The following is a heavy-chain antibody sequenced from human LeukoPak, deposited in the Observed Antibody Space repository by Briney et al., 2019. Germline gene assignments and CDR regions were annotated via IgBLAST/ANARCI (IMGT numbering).Heavy chain of an antibody. Sequence: SETLSLTCAVYGGSFSGYYWSWIRQPPGKGLEWIGEINHSGSTNYNPSLKSRVTISVDTSKNQFSLKLSSVTAADTAVYYCARGSSGYSYGYGPYYFDYWGREPWSPSPQ. J-gene: IGHJ4*02. CDR1: GGSFSGYY. D-gene: IGHD5-18*01. CDR3: ARGSSGYSYGYGPYYFDY. CDR2: INHSGST. V-gene: IGHV4-34*01.